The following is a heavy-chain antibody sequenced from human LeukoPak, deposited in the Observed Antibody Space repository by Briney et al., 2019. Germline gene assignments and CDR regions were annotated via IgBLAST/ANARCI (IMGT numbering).Heavy chain of an antibody. Sequence: GGSLRLSCAASGFTFSSYGMSWVRQAPGKELEWVSGISGSGGRTYYADFVKGRFTISRDNSKNTLFLQMNSLRAEDTAVYYCAKDGYTEWLGLYYFDYWGQGTLVTVSS. J-gene: IGHJ4*02. D-gene: IGHD6-19*01. CDR2: ISGSGGRT. CDR3: AKDGYTEWLGLYYFDY. V-gene: IGHV3-23*01. CDR1: GFTFSSYG.